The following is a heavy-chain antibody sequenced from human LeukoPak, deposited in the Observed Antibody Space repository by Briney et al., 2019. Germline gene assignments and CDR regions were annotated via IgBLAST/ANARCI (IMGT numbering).Heavy chain of an antibody. V-gene: IGHV3-73*01. D-gene: IGHD6-19*01. CDR3: TTYISGHQ. Sequence: GGSLKLSCAASGFNLGGSDIHWVRQASGKGLEWVGRITGNTYATAYAESVKGRFTVSRDDSKNTAFLQMNSLKIEDTAVYYCTTYISGHQWGQGTLVTVSS. CDR1: GFNLGGSD. CDR2: ITGNTYAT. J-gene: IGHJ4*02.